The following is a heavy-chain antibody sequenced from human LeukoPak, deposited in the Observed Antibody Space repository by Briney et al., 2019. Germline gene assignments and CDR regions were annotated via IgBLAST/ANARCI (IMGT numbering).Heavy chain of an antibody. CDR3: GIHIVVVPAAEKKNWFDP. D-gene: IGHD2-2*01. J-gene: IGHJ5*02. V-gene: IGHV4-34*01. CDR1: GGSFSGYY. CDR2: INHSGST. Sequence: QSSETLSLTCAVYGGSFSGYYWSWIRQPPGKGLEWIGEINHSGSTNYNPSLKSRVTISVDASKNQFSLKLSSVTAADTAVYYFGIHIVVVPAAEKKNWFDPWAQETLVSVSS.